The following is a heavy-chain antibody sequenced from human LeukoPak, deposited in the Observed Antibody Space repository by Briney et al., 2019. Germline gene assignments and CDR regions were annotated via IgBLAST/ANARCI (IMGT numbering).Heavy chain of an antibody. CDR2: ISSSGGST. CDR3: AKNWADYSFDY. V-gene: IGHV3-23*01. D-gene: IGHD4-11*01. J-gene: IGHJ4*02. CDR1: GFTFSSYA. Sequence: GGSLRPSCAASGFTFSSYAMSWVRQAPGKGLEWVSGISSSGGSTYYADSVKGRFTISRDNSKNTLYLQMNSLRAEDTAVYYCAKNWADYSFDYWGQGTLVTVSS.